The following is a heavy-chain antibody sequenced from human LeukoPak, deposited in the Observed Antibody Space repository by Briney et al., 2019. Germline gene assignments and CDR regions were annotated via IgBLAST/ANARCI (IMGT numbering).Heavy chain of an antibody. CDR3: ARLLGQGDGYKAFDY. J-gene: IGHJ4*02. V-gene: IGHV3-21*01. D-gene: IGHD5-24*01. CDR1: GSTFTGYA. CDR2: ISTGTYI. Sequence: GGSLRLSCAASGSTFTGYALNWVRQAPGKGLEWVSSISTGTYIYYADSVKGRFTISRDNAENSVYLQMNSLRVEDTAVYYCARLLGQGDGYKAFDYWGRGTVVTVSP.